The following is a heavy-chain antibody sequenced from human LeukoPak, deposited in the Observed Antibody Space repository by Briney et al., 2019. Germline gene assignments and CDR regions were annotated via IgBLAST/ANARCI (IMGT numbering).Heavy chain of an antibody. J-gene: IGHJ4*02. D-gene: IGHD2-15*01. V-gene: IGHV4-59*08. CDR2: VYYSGSA. CDR3: ARHLSSGVSSYLH. Sequence: SETLSLTCTVSGGSISSYYWSWIREPPGKGLEWIGSVYYSGSANYNPSLKSRVTISVDTSRNQFSLKLSSVTATDTAVYYCARHLSSGVSSYLHWGQGTLVTVSS. CDR1: GGSISSYY.